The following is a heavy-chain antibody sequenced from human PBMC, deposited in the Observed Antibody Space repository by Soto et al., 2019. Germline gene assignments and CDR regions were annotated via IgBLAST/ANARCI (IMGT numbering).Heavy chain of an antibody. J-gene: IGHJ4*02. Sequence: QVHLVQSGGEVKKPGASVIVSCKTSGYNLSTYTITWVRQAPGHGLEWIGWISAKNGNTDYPRKFQGRVTVTMDSSTTTSYREVRNLRSDDTAVYYCASVYFDHVFDFWGQGTLVTVSS. D-gene: IGHD3-9*01. CDR1: GYNLSTYT. CDR3: ASVYFDHVFDF. V-gene: IGHV1-18*04. CDR2: ISAKNGNT.